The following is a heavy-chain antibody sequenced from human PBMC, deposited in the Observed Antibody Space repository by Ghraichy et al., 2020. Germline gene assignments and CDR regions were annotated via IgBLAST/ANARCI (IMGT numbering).Heavy chain of an antibody. D-gene: IGHD1-14*01. J-gene: IGHJ5*02. Sequence: SETLSLTCTVSGGSMNSYYWSWIRQPPGKGLEWIAYKYFSGSPKYNPSLRSRVTISVDPSKNEFSLKMTSVTAADTAVYYCARQGDGTTWFDPWGQGTLVTVSS. V-gene: IGHV4-59*08. CDR2: KYFSGSP. CDR3: ARQGDGTTWFDP. CDR1: GGSMNSYY.